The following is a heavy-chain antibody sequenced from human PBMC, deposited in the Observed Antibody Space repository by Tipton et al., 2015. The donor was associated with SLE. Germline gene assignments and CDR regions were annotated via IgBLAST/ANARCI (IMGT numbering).Heavy chain of an antibody. Sequence: GSLRLSCVASGFTFSDFRFNWVRQAPGKGLEWVSSISTTATYIYYADSLKGRFTISRDNAKNSLYLQMNSLRAEDTAVYYCARDRGGWGTSDYWGQGTLVTVSS. J-gene: IGHJ4*02. CDR1: GFTFSDFR. V-gene: IGHV3-21*01. CDR3: ARDRGGWGTSDY. CDR2: ISTTATYI. D-gene: IGHD6-19*01.